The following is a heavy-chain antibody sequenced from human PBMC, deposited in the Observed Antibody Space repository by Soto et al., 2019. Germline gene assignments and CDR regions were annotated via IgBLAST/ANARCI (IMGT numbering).Heavy chain of an antibody. V-gene: IGHV1-46*01. Sequence: ASVKVSCNASGYTFTNYYMHWVRQAPGQGLEWMGVIHYSGATPTYAQKFQGRVTMTRDTSTSTVYMELRGLTSEDTAVYYCARSSGGVYGIIIEGTNWFAPWGQGTLVTVSS. CDR1: GYTFTNYY. D-gene: IGHD3-16*01. CDR3: ARSSGGVYGIIIEGTNWFAP. CDR2: IHYSGATP. J-gene: IGHJ5*02.